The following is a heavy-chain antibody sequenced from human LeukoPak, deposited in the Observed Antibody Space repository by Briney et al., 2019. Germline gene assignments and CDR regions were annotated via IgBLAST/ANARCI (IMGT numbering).Heavy chain of an antibody. CDR2: IWYDGGNK. CDR1: GFTFSAYG. D-gene: IGHD2-15*01. V-gene: IGHV3-33*06. CDR3: AKDGPGIVNAYYYYMDV. J-gene: IGHJ6*03. Sequence: GGSLRLSCAASGFTFSAYGMHWVRQAPGKGLEWVAIIWYDGGNKYYADSVKGRFTISRDNSKNTLFLQMNSLRVEDTAVYYCAKDGPGIVNAYYYYMDVWGKGTTVTVSS.